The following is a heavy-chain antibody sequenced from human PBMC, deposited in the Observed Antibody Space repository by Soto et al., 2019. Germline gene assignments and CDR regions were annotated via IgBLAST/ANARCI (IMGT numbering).Heavy chain of an antibody. V-gene: IGHV4-30-4*01. J-gene: IGHJ4*02. CDR1: GGSISSGDYY. CDR2: IYYSGST. D-gene: IGHD3-3*01. CDR3: AREGGTYDFWSGYYRYFDY. Sequence: SETLSLTCTVSGGSISSGDYYWSWIRQPPGKSLEWIGYIYYSGSTYYNQSLKSRVTISVDTSKKQFSLKLSSVTAADTAVYYCAREGGTYDFWSGYYRYFDYWGQGTLVTVSS.